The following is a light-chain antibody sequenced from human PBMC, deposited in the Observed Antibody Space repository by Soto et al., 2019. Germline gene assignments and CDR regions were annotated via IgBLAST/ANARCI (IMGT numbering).Light chain of an antibody. CDR2: NAA. V-gene: IGKV1-5*01. J-gene: IGKJ1*01. CDR3: QQYNGDSRG. Sequence: DIQMTQSPSTLSASVGDRVTITCRASQNINIWLAWYQQKPGKAPKLLIYNAAYLESGVPSRFSGSGSGTEFTLTISSLQPDDFAIYYCQQYNGDSRGFGQWTKVELK. CDR1: QNINIW.